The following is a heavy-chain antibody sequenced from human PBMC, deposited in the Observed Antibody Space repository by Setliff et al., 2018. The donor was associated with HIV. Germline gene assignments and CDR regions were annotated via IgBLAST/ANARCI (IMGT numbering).Heavy chain of an antibody. CDR2: FDPEKGET. CDR1: GYTLRELS. V-gene: IGHV1-24*01. CDR3: VRDRTQQNWGARGYYYMDV. D-gene: IGHD7-27*01. J-gene: IGHJ6*03. Sequence: GASVKVSCKVSGYTLRELSIHWVRQPPGQGLEWMGGFDPEKGETVYAQKFQGRVTMTRDTSISTVYMEVSRLRSDDTAVYYCVRDRTQQNWGARGYYYMDVWGKGSTVTVSS.